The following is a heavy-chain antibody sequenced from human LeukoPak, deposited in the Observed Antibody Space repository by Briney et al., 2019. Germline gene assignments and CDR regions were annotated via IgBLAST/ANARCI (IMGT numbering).Heavy chain of an antibody. CDR2: ISGSGGST. CDR3: ATDRQYWEPLDY. CDR1: GFTFSSYA. V-gene: IGHV3-23*01. Sequence: GGSLRLSCAGSGFTFSSYAMSGVRQAPGKGLEWVSAISGSGGSTYYADSVKGRFTISRDNSKNTLYLQMNSLRAEDTAVYYCATDRQYWEPLDYWGQGTLVSVSS. D-gene: IGHD1-26*01. J-gene: IGHJ4*02.